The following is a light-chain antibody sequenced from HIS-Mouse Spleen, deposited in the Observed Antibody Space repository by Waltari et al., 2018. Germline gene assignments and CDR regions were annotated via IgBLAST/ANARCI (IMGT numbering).Light chain of an antibody. J-gene: IGLJ3*02. Sequence: QLVLTQSPSASASLGASVKLTCTLSSGHSRYAIARPQQQPEKGPRYLMKLNSDGSHSKGDGIPDRFSGSSSGAERYLTISSLQSEDEADYYCQTWGTGIWVFGGGTKLTVL. CDR1: SGHSRYA. CDR3: QTWGTGIWV. V-gene: IGLV4-69*01. CDR2: LNSDGSH.